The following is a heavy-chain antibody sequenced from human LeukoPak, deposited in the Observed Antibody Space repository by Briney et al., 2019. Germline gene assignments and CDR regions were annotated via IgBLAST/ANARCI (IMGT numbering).Heavy chain of an antibody. CDR3: VRGGGSLWN. J-gene: IGHJ4*02. CDR2: IYYSGST. Sequence: SETLSLTCTVSGGSISSSSYYWGWIRQPPGKGLEWIGSIYYSGSTYYNPSLKSRVTISLDTSINQFSLKLGSVTAADTAVYYCVRGGGSLWNWGQGTLVIVSS. CDR1: GGSISSSSYY. V-gene: IGHV4-39*07. D-gene: IGHD2-15*01.